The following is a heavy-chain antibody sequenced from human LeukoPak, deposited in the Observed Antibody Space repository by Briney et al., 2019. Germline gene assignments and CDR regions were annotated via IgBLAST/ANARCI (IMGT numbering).Heavy chain of an antibody. CDR3: ARPSFPQWLGDFNWFDP. Sequence: GGSLRLSCAASGFTFSSYWMSWVRQAPGKGLEWVANIKQDGSEKYYVDSVKGRFTISRDNAKNSLYLQMNSLRAEDTAVYYCARPSFPQWLGDFNWFDPWGQGTLVTVSS. J-gene: IGHJ5*02. V-gene: IGHV3-7*01. CDR2: IKQDGSEK. D-gene: IGHD6-19*01. CDR1: GFTFSSYW.